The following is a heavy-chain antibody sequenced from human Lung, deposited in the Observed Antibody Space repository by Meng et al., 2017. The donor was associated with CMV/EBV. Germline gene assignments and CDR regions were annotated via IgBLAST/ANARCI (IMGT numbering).Heavy chain of an antibody. CDR1: GYTFSDYY. V-gene: IGHV1-2*02. CDR3: AREDYHDSPSYQVFDY. D-gene: IGHD3-22*01. Sequence: ASXXVSXKVSGYTFSDYYMHWVRQAPGQGLEWMGWINPNSGGTNYAQKFQGRVTMTRDTSISTAYMALSRLRSDHTAVYSCAREDYHDSPSYQVFDYWGQGXLVTVSS. CDR2: INPNSGGT. J-gene: IGHJ4*02.